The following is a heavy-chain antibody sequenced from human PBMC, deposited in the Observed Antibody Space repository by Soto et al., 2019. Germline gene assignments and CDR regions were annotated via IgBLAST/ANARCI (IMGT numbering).Heavy chain of an antibody. Sequence: QVQLVESGGGVVQPGRSLRLSCAASGFTFSSYAMHWVRQAPGKGLEWVAVISYDGSNKYYADSVKGRFTISRDNSKNTLYLQMNSLRAEDTAVYYCARDLTLYGGNPNFDYWGQGTLVTVSS. D-gene: IGHD4-17*01. CDR3: ARDLTLYGGNPNFDY. J-gene: IGHJ4*02. CDR1: GFTFSSYA. CDR2: ISYDGSNK. V-gene: IGHV3-30-3*01.